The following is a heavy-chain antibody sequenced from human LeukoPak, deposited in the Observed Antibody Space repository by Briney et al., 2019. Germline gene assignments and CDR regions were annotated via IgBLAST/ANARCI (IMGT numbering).Heavy chain of an antibody. D-gene: IGHD1-26*01. CDR3: VRDLWGFDY. CDR2: MGGDGVTA. CDR1: GFSFSTLA. V-gene: IGHV3-64D*06. J-gene: IGHJ4*02. Sequence: GGSLRLSCSASGFSFSTLAMHWVRQAPGKGLEYLAVMGGDGVTAYFEDSVKGRFTVSREISKNTLYLQMTNLRPEDTAVYYCVRDLWGFDYWGQGTLVTVSS.